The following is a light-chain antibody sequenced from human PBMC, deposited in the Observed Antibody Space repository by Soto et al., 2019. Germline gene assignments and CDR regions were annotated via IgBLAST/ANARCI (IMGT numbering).Light chain of an antibody. CDR2: AAS. CDR3: QHYGTSPPISP. CDR1: QRGSSSY. Sequence: EMVLTQSPGTLSLSPGESATLPCRASQRGSSSYLAWYQPRPGQAPRLLIYAASSSATGIPDRFSGSWAGTDFTLPISGLEPEDFAVYYCQHYGTSPPISPFGQGTKLEIK. J-gene: IGKJ2*01. V-gene: IGKV3-20*01.